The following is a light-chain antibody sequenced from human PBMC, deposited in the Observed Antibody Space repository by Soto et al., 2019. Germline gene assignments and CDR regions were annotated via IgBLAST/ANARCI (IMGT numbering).Light chain of an antibody. CDR3: QQRSNWPPTWT. J-gene: IGKJ1*01. CDR2: DAS. CDR1: QSVSSSY. Sequence: EILLTQSPGPLSLSPGERATLSSRASQSVSSSYLAWYQQTPGQAPRLLIYDASNRATGIPARFSGSGSGIDFTLTISSLEPEDFAVYYCQQRSNWPPTWTFGQGTKADIK. V-gene: IGKV3D-20*02.